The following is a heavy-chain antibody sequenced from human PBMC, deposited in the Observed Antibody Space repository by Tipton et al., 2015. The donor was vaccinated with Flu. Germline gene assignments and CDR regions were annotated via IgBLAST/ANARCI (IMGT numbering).Heavy chain of an antibody. CDR3: ARDKNEFYAFEN. CDR2: IWYDGSNK. V-gene: IGHV3-33*01. Sequence: LVQSGGGVVQPGRSLRLSCAASGFIFSTYGMHWVRQAPGKGLEWVAVIWYDGSNKYYADSVKGRFTISRDNSKNTVYLQMNSLRAEDTAVYYCARDKNEFYAFENWAQGTLVTVSS. J-gene: IGHJ4*02. D-gene: IGHD2/OR15-2a*01. CDR1: GFIFSTYG.